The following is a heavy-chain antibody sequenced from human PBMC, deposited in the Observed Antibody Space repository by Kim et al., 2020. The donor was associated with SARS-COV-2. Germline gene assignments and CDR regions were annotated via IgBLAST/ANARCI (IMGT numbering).Heavy chain of an antibody. D-gene: IGHD4-17*01. CDR3: ARGAPNLGYGDYVSGHYFDY. V-gene: IGHV3-48*04. CDR1: GFTFSSYS. CDR2: ISSSSSTI. J-gene: IGHJ4*02. Sequence: GGSLRLSCAASGFTFSSYSMNWVRQAPGKGLEWVSYISSSSSTIYYADSVKGRFTISRDNAKNSLYLQMNSLRAEDTAVYYCARGAPNLGYGDYVSGHYFDYWGQGTLVPVSS.